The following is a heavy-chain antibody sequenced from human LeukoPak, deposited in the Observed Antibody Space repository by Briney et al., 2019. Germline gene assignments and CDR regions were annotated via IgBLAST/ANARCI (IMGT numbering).Heavy chain of an antibody. V-gene: IGHV3-13*01. D-gene: IGHD1-26*01. CDR3: ARRGQGSLDY. CDR2: IGTAGDT. J-gene: IGHJ4*02. Sequence: PGGSLRLSCAASGFSFSSYAWHWVRQPTGKGLEWVSAIGTAGDTYYPGSVKGRFTISREDAKNSLYLAMNNLRAGDTAVYYCARRGQGSLDYWGQGTLVTVSS. CDR1: GFSFSSYA.